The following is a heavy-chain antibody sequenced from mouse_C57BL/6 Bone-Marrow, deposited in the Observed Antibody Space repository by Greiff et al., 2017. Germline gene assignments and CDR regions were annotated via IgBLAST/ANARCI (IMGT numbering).Heavy chain of an antibody. D-gene: IGHD3-2*01. CDR1: GFKIKNTY. V-gene: IGHV14-3*01. J-gene: IGHJ2*01. CDR2: IDPANGNT. Sequence: VQLQQSVAELVRPGASVKLSCTASGFKIKNTYMHWVKQRPEQGLEWIGGIDPANGNTKYTPKFQGKATITADTSSKTAYLQLSSLTAEDTAIXFCARDRDDFDYWGQGTTLTVSS. CDR3: ARDRDDFDY.